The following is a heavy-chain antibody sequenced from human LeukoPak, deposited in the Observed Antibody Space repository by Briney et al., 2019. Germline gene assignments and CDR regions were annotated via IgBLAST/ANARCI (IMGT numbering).Heavy chain of an antibody. J-gene: IGHJ4*02. CDR1: GFTLSDHN. D-gene: IGHD2-15*01. V-gene: IGHV3-72*01. CDR2: TTNKAHSYTT. Sequence: PGGSLRLSCAVSGFTLSDHNMDWVRQAPGKGLEWVGRTTNKAHSYTTEYAASVKGRFTISRDDSQNPLYLQMNSLKTEDTAVYYCARAPSGLDYWGQGILVTVSS. CDR3: ARAPSGLDY.